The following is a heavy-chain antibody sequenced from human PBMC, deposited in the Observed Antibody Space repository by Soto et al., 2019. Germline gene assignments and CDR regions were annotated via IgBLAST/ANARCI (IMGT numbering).Heavy chain of an antibody. CDR3: ASPSPYSGGQVAYYGVDV. Sequence: QVQLGQSGAEVKKPGASVKVSCKASGYTFTDDYIHWVRQAPGQGLEWVVWINPNSGDTNYAQKFQGRVTMTRDTSLNTAFIELSSLRSDDTAVYYCASPSPYSGGQVAYYGVDVWGQGTAVTVSS. D-gene: IGHD6-19*01. V-gene: IGHV1-2*02. CDR1: GYTFTDDY. CDR2: INPNSGDT. J-gene: IGHJ6*02.